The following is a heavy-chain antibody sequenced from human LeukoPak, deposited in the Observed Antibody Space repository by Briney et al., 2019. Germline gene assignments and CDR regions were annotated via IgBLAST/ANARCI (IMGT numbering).Heavy chain of an antibody. D-gene: IGHD3-3*01. V-gene: IGHV4-61*02. CDR1: GGSISRGSYY. Sequence: PSETLSLTCTVSGGSISRGSYYWSWIRQPAGKGLEWIGRIYSSGSTNYNPSLKSRVTISVDTSKNQFSLKLSSVTAADTAVYYCARGSQYDFWSGYLNWFDPWGQGTLVTVSS. CDR3: ARGSQYDFWSGYLNWFDP. CDR2: IYSSGST. J-gene: IGHJ5*02.